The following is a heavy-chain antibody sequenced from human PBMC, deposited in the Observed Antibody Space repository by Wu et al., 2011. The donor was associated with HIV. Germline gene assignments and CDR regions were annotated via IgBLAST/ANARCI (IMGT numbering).Heavy chain of an antibody. Sequence: QVQLVQSGAEVKKPGSSVTVSCKASGGTFNTFAVSWVRQAPGQGLEWMGRIIPILERTNYAQKFQGRVTITADESTSTAYMELSSLRSEDTAVYYCAADYYASGSPKGGYFDYWGQGTLVTVSS. D-gene: IGHD3-10*01. CDR1: GGTFNTFA. V-gene: IGHV1-69*15. CDR2: IIPILERT. J-gene: IGHJ4*02. CDR3: AADYYASGSPKGGYFDY.